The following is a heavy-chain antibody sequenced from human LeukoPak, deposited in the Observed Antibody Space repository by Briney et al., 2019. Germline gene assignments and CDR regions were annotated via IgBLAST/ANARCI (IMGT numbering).Heavy chain of an antibody. CDR1: GFTFSRYA. Sequence: PGGSLRLSCAASGFTFSRYAITWVRQAPGKGLEWVSDISGTGSNTHYADSVKGRFTISRDNSKNTLYLQMNSLRDEDTAVYYCANWVAHMDAWGKGTTVIVSS. V-gene: IGHV3-23*01. D-gene: IGHD5-12*01. J-gene: IGHJ6*03. CDR2: ISGTGSNT. CDR3: ANWVAHMDA.